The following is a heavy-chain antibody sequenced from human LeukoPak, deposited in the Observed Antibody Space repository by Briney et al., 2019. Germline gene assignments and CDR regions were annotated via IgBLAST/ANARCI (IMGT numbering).Heavy chain of an antibody. J-gene: IGHJ4*02. CDR2: IYWDDDK. CDR3: ARTYYYDLGSSSFDY. V-gene: IGHV2-5*02. CDR1: GFSLSTSGVA. D-gene: IGHD3-10*01. Sequence: SGPTLVNPTQTLTLTCTFSGFSLSTSGVAVGWIRQPPGKALEWLALIYWDDDKRYSPSLKSRLTITKDTSKNQVVLTMTNMDPVDTATYNCARTYYYDLGSSSFDYWGQGTLVTVSS.